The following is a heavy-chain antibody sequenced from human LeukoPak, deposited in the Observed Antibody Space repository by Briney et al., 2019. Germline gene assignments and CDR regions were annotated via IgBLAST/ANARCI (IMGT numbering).Heavy chain of an antibody. V-gene: IGHV3-30*03. Sequence: GGSLRLSCSASGFTFSSYGMHWVRQAPGKGLEWVAVISYDGSNKYYADSVKGRFTISRDNSKNTLYLQMNSLRAEDTAVYYCARAIDYGDYERPPQGYGMDVWGQGTTVTVSS. J-gene: IGHJ6*02. CDR2: ISYDGSNK. D-gene: IGHD4-17*01. CDR3: ARAIDYGDYERPPQGYGMDV. CDR1: GFTFSSYG.